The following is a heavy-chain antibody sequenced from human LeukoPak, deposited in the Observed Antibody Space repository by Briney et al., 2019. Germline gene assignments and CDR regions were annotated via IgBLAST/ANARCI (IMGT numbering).Heavy chain of an antibody. D-gene: IGHD6-13*01. CDR3: ARGLIAGGFDP. CDR2: VNPTSGGT. Sequence: GASVKVSCKASGYTFTGYYMHWVRQAPGQGLEWMGWVNPTSGGTNYAQKFQGRVTMTRDTSISTAYMELRSLRSEDMAVYYCARGLIAGGFDPWGQGTLVTVSS. CDR1: GYTFTGYY. V-gene: IGHV1-2*02. J-gene: IGHJ5*02.